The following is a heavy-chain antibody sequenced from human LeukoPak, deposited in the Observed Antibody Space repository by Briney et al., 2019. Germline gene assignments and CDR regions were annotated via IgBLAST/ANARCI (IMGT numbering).Heavy chain of an antibody. CDR2: INPSGGST. CDR1: GYTFTSYY. CDR3: ASREGGCSSTSCYFPFDY. J-gene: IGHJ4*02. Sequence: ASVKVSCKASGYTFTSYYMHWVRQAPGQGLEWMGIINPSGGSTSYAQKFQGRVTMTRDTSTSTVYMELSSLRSEDTAVYYCASREGGCSSTSCYFPFDYWGQGTLVTVSS. V-gene: IGHV1-46*01. D-gene: IGHD2-2*01.